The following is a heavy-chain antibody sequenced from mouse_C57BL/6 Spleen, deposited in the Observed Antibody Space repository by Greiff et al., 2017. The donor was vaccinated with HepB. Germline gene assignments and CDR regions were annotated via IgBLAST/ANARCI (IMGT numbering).Heavy chain of an antibody. J-gene: IGHJ4*01. D-gene: IGHD4-1*01. Sequence: VQLQQSGAELVRPGASVTLSCKASGYTFTDYEMHWVKQTPVHGLEWIGAIDPETGGTAYNQKFKGKAILTADKSSSTAYMELRSLTSEDSAVYYCTTWGSWDYWGQGTSVTVSS. CDR1: GYTFTDYE. CDR3: TTWGSWDY. CDR2: IDPETGGT. V-gene: IGHV1-15*01.